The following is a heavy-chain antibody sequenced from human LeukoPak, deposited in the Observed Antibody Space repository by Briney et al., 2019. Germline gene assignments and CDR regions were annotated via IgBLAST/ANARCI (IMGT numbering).Heavy chain of an antibody. CDR3: ATPAHQNYYYYYMDV. Sequence: ASVKVSCKASGYTFTNYDINWVRQATGQGLEWMGWMNPHSGDTAYAQKFQGRVTMTRSTSIGTAYMELSSLRAEDTAVYYCATPAHQNYYYYYMDVRGKGTTVTVSS. J-gene: IGHJ6*03. CDR1: GYTFTNYD. V-gene: IGHV1-8*01. CDR2: MNPHSGDT.